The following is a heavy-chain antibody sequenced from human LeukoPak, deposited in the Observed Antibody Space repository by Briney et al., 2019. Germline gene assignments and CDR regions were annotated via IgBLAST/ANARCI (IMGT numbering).Heavy chain of an antibody. J-gene: IGHJ4*02. D-gene: IGHD5-18*01. Sequence: GGSLRLSCAASGFTFSSYAMSWVRQAPGKGLEGVSAISGSGGSTYYADSVKGRFTISRDNSKNTLYLQMNSLRAEDTAVYYCAKDMVQIQLFLGFDYWGQGTLVTVSS. CDR1: GFTFSSYA. V-gene: IGHV3-23*01. CDR3: AKDMVQIQLFLGFDY. CDR2: ISGSGGST.